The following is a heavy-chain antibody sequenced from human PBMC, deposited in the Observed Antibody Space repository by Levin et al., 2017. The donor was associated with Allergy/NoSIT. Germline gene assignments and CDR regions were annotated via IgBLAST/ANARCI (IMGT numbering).Heavy chain of an antibody. J-gene: IGHJ5*02. CDR1: GGSFSGYY. V-gene: IGHV4-34*01. D-gene: IGHD3-3*01. CDR3: ARGGEITIFGVVIQGVNWFDP. Sequence: GSLRLSCAVYGGSFSGYYWSWIRQPPGKGLEWIGEINHSGSTNYNPSLKSRVTISVDTSKNQFSLKLSSVTAADTAVYYCARGGEITIFGVVIQGVNWFDPWGQGTLVTVSS. CDR2: INHSGST.